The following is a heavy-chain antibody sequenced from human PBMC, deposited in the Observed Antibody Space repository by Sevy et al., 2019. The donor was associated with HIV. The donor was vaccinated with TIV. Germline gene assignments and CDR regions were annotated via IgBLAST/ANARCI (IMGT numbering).Heavy chain of an antibody. V-gene: IGHV3-23*01. CDR2: ISGSGGST. J-gene: IGHJ4*02. D-gene: IGHD1-26*01. CDR1: GFTFSSYA. CDR3: AKDLRSGSYLLDY. Sequence: GGSLRLSCAASGFTFSSYAMSWVRQAPGKGLEWLSAISGSGGSTYYADSVKGRFTISRDNSKNTLYLQMNSLRAEDTAVYYCAKDLRSGSYLLDYWGQGTLVTVSS.